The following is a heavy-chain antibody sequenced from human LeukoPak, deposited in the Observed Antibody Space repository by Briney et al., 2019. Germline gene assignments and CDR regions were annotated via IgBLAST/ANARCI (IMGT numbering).Heavy chain of an antibody. CDR3: ARLTGYQYYYYYYYMDV. V-gene: IGHV3-30*03. Sequence: GGSLRLSCAASGFTFSSYGMHWVRQAPGKGLEWVAFISYDAKKKYYADSVKGRFTISRDQSADTLFLQMSSLRREDTAVYYCARLTGYQYYYYYYYMDVWGKGTTVTISS. J-gene: IGHJ6*03. CDR1: GFTFSSYG. CDR2: ISYDAKKK. D-gene: IGHD3-9*01.